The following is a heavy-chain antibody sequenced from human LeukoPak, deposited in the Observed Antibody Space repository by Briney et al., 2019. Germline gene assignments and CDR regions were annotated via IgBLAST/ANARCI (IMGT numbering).Heavy chain of an antibody. CDR3: ARHPLYYYDSSGYYYYYYYYMDV. CDR2: IYYSGST. V-gene: IGHV4-39*01. D-gene: IGHD3-22*01. Sequence: SETLSLTCTVSGGSISSSSYYWGWIRQPPGKGLEWIGSIYYSGSTYYNPSLKSRVTISVDTSKNQFSLKLSSVTAADTAVYYCARHPLYYYDSSGYYYYYYYYMDVWGEGTTVTVSS. CDR1: GGSISSSSYY. J-gene: IGHJ6*03.